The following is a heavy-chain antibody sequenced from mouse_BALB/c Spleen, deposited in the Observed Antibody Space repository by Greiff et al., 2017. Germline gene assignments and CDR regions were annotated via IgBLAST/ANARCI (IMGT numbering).Heavy chain of an antibody. CDR3: ARTGAGNPLDY. V-gene: IGHV3-2*02. CDR2: ISYSGST. J-gene: IGHJ2*01. Sequence: EVKLVESGPGLVKPSQSLSLTCTVTGYSITSDYAWNWIRQFPGNKLEWMGYISYSGSTSYNPSLKSRISITRDTSKNQFFLQLNSVTTEDTATYYCARTGAGNPLDYWGQGTTLTGSS. CDR1: GYSITSDYA.